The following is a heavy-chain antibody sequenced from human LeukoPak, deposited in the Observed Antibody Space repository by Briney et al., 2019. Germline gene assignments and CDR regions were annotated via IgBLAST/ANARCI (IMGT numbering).Heavy chain of an antibody. CDR2: INHSGST. V-gene: IGHV4-34*01. CDR1: GGSFSGYY. J-gene: IGHJ4*02. D-gene: IGHD3-10*01. Sequence: SETLSLTCAVYGGSFSGYYWSWIRQPPGKGLEWIGEINHSGSTNYNPSLKSRVTISVDTSKNQFSLKISSVTAADTAVYYCAREPTYYYGSGSYFDYWGQGTLVTVSS. CDR3: AREPTYYYGSGSYFDY.